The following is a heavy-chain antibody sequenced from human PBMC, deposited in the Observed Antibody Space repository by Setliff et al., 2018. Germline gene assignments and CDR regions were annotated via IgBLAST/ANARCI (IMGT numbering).Heavy chain of an antibody. CDR2: IYHSGSS. V-gene: IGHV4-39*07. CDR1: GGSISSTSYY. Sequence: SETLSLTCTVSGGSISSTSYYWGWIRQPPGKRLEWIGSIYHSGSSYYNPSLRSRVTISVDTSKNQFSLILRSVTAADTAVYYCARGRMRGGCSGPSCTYDPFDIWGQGTPVTVSS. CDR3: ARGRMRGGCSGPSCTYDPFDI. D-gene: IGHD2-2*01. J-gene: IGHJ3*02.